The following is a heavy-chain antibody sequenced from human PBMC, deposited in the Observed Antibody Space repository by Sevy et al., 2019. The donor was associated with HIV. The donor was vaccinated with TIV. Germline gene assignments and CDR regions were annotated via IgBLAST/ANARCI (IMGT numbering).Heavy chain of an antibody. V-gene: IGHV3-23*01. J-gene: IGHJ4*02. CDR1: GFTFRNYA. CDR2: ISGTGGSGDKT. Sequence: GGSLRLSCAASGFTFRNYAMNWVRQAPGKGLEWVSGISGTGGSGDKTNYADSVKGRLTISRDDSKNALYLQLNTLRAEDTAIYYCARKYDSSGYFDYWGQGTLVTVSS. CDR3: ARKYDSSGYFDY. D-gene: IGHD3-22*01.